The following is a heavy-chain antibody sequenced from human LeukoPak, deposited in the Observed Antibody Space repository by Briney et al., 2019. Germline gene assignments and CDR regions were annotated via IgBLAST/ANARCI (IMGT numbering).Heavy chain of an antibody. CDR3: AELGITMIGGV. J-gene: IGHJ6*04. Sequence: GGSLRLSCAASGLTFSSYEMNWVRQAPGKGLEWVSYISSSGSTIYYADSVKGRFTISRDNAKNSLYLQMNSLRAEDTAVYYCAELGITMIGGVWGKGTTVTISS. CDR1: GLTFSSYE. D-gene: IGHD3-10*02. V-gene: IGHV3-48*03. CDR2: ISSSGSTI.